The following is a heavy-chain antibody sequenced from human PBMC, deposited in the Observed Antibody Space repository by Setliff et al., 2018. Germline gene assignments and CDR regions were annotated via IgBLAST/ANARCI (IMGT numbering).Heavy chain of an antibody. V-gene: IGHV3-48*03. D-gene: IGHD3-10*01. CDR1: GFTFSDHE. J-gene: IGHJ4*02. Sequence: GALRLSCVVSGFTFSDHEMNWVRQAPGKGLEWVSYISSSGTVSFYADSVKGRFTLSRDNAKDSVFLQMDSLRDDDTAVYYCARRSWLGEFSFDYWGQG. CDR2: ISSSGTVS. CDR3: ARRSWLGEFSFDY.